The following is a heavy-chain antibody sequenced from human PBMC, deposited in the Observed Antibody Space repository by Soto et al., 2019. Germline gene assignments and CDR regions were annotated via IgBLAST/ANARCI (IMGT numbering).Heavy chain of an antibody. CDR1: GFTFSDYA. CDR2: ASGSGSGT. V-gene: IGHV3-23*01. D-gene: IGHD2-21*01. J-gene: IGHJ4*02. CDR3: AKGRPGVAAAPDS. Sequence: GGSLRLSCAASGFTFSDYAMAWVRQAPGKGLEWGSSASGSGSGTYYADSVMGRFTISRDNSKNTLFLHMTNLRAGDTALYFCAKGRPGVAAAPDSWGQGTLVTVSS.